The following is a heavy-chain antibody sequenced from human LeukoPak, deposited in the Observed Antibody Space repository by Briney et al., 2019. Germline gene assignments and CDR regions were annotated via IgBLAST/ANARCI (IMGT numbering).Heavy chain of an antibody. D-gene: IGHD6-6*01. V-gene: IGHV1-69*06. Sequence: SVKVSCKASGGTFSSYAISWVRQVPGQGLEWMGGIIPIFGTANYAQKFQGRVMITADKSTSIAYMELSSLRSEDTAVYYCARDDAIAARRYYYYMDVWGKGTTVTVSS. CDR3: ARDDAIAARRYYYYMDV. CDR2: IIPIFGTA. J-gene: IGHJ6*03. CDR1: GGTFSSYA.